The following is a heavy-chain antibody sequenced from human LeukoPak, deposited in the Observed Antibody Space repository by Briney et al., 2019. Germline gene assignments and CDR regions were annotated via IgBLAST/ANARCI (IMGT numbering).Heavy chain of an antibody. D-gene: IGHD4-17*01. Sequence: GGSLRLSCAASGFTFSSYAMSWVRQVPGKGLEWVSAISGSGGSAYYADSVKGRFTISRDNSKNTLYLQMNSLGAEDTAVYYCAKDGASGSSFYGDSILYFDYWGQGTLVTVSS. CDR3: AKDGASGSSFYGDSILYFDY. J-gene: IGHJ4*02. CDR2: ISGSGGSA. V-gene: IGHV3-23*01. CDR1: GFTFSSYA.